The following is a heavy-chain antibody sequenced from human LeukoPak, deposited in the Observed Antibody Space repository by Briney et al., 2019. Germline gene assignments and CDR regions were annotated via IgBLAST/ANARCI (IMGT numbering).Heavy chain of an antibody. Sequence: GASVKVSCKASGYTVTSYDINCVRQATGQGLEWMGWMNPNSGNTGYAQKFQGRVTMTRNTSISTAYMELSSLRSEDTAVYYCARQPKYSSSWYYYYYYMDVWGKGTTVTVSS. CDR3: ARQPKYSSSWYYYYYYMDV. V-gene: IGHV1-8*01. CDR1: GYTVTSYD. D-gene: IGHD6-13*01. J-gene: IGHJ6*03. CDR2: MNPNSGNT.